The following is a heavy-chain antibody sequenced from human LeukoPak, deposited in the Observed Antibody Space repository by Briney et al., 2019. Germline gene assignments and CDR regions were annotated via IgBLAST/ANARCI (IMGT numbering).Heavy chain of an antibody. Sequence: GGSLRLSCAASGFTFSNAWMNWVRQVPGKGLEWVGRIRSKSAGGTIEYATPVEGRFTVSRDDSKNTLYLQMNSLKTEDTAVYHCTTDSVFGEIKNAFDIWGQGTMVTVSS. CDR1: GFTFSNAW. D-gene: IGHD3-3*01. J-gene: IGHJ3*02. CDR3: TTDSVFGEIKNAFDI. V-gene: IGHV3-15*01. CDR2: IRSKSAGGTI.